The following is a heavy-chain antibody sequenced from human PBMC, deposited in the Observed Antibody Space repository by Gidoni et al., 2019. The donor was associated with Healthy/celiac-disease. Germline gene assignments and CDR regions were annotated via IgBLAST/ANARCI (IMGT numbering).Heavy chain of an antibody. CDR1: GFTFSSYW. CDR2: INSDGSST. V-gene: IGHV3-74*01. CDR3: ARDHPRYCSSTSCYFIRAYYYYGMDV. D-gene: IGHD2-2*01. J-gene: IGHJ6*02. Sequence: EVQLVESGGGLVQPGGSLRLSCAASGFTFSSYWMHLVRQAPWKGLVWVSRINSDGSSTSYADSVKGRFTISRDNAKNTLYLQMNSLRAEDTAVYYWARDHPRYCSSTSCYFIRAYYYYGMDVWGQGTTVTVSS.